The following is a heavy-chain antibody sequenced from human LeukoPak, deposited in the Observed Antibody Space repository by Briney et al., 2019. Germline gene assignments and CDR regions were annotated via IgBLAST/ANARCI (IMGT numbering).Heavy chain of an antibody. D-gene: IGHD5-24*01. J-gene: IGHJ5*02. CDR1: GGSISSYY. Sequence: PSETLSLTCTVSGGSISSYYWSWIRQPPGKGLEWIGYIYYSGSTNYNPSLKSRVTISVDTSKNQFSLKLSSVTAADTAVYYCARHEGWLQFNWFDPWGQGTLVTVSS. CDR3: ARHEGWLQFNWFDP. CDR2: IYYSGST. V-gene: IGHV4-59*08.